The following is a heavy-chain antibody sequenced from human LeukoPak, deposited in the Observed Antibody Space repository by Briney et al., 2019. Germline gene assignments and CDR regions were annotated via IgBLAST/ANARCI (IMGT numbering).Heavy chain of an antibody. V-gene: IGHV4-59*08. J-gene: IGHJ4*02. CDR1: GGSVSRYY. CDR3: ARHPQHSGDRGAARKFDY. D-gene: IGHD3-10*01. Sequence: SETLSLTCTASGGSVSRYYWSWIRQPPGKGPEWIGYIYYSGSTNYNPSLKGRVTISKNTSKNQFSLNLRSVTAEDTAVYYCARHPQHSGDRGAARKFDYWGQGILVTVSS. CDR2: IYYSGST.